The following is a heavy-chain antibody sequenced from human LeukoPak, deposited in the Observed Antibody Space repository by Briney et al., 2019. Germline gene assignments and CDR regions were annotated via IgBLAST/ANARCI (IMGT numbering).Heavy chain of an antibody. J-gene: IGHJ4*02. CDR2: IIPIFGTA. Sequence: SVKVSCKASGGTFSSYAISWVRQAPGQGLEWMGWIIPIFGTANYAQKLQGRVTITADESTSTAYMELSSLRSEDTAVYYCARGIPYYDILTGYYYYFDSWGQGTLVTVSS. CDR3: ARGIPYYDILTGYYYYFDS. D-gene: IGHD3-9*01. CDR1: GGTFSSYA. V-gene: IGHV1-69*01.